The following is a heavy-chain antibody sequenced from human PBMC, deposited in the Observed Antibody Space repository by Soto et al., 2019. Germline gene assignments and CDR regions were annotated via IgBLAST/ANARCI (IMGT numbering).Heavy chain of an antibody. Sequence: QVQLQEEGTGLVKTSETMSLTCTVSGDSIDTIRYYWGWIRQPPGKGLELLGSIDYSGTTFYNPSLKCRVNMSAGPSKTQFSQQLSSVNAANTACYYCARRRGAFLISTNSWFVPWVQGTLVTVSS. CDR1: GDSIDTIRYY. J-gene: IGHJ5*02. D-gene: IGHD2-2*01. CDR2: IDYSGTT. V-gene: IGHV4-39*01. CDR3: ARRRGAFLISTNSWFVP.